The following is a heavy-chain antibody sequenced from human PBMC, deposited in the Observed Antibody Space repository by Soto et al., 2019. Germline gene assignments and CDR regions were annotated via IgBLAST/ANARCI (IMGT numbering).Heavy chain of an antibody. CDR3: AKSNWFDP. J-gene: IGHJ5*02. CDR1: GFTFSSYW. Sequence: EVQLVESGGGLVQPGGSLRLSCAASGFTFSSYWMHWVRQAPGKGLVWVSRIESDGSSPIYADSMKGRFTISRDNAKNTLYLQMNSLRAEDTAVYYCAKSNWFDPWGQGTLVTVSS. CDR2: IESDGSSP. V-gene: IGHV3-74*01.